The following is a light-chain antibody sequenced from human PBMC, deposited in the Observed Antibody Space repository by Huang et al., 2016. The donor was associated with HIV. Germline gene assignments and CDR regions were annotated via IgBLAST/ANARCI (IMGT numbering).Light chain of an antibody. Sequence: EIVLTQSPATLSLSPGERATLSCRASQSVSSYLAWYQQKPGQAPRLLIYDASNRATGLPARFSGSGSGTDFTLTISSLEPEDVAVYYCQQRSNWPPWTFGQGTKVEIK. CDR1: QSVSSY. CDR3: QQRSNWPPWT. V-gene: IGKV3-11*01. CDR2: DAS. J-gene: IGKJ1*01.